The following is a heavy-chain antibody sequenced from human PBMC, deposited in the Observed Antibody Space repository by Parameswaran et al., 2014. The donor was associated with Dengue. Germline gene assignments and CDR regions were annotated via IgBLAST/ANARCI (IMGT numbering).Heavy chain of an antibody. J-gene: IGHJ6*02. D-gene: IGHD1-26*01. CDR3: AREGNVGATTENGMDV. CDR2: INPNSGGT. Sequence: WVRQAPGQGLEWMGWINPNSGGTNYAQKFQGWVTMTRDTSISTAYMELSRLRSDDTAVYYCAREGNVGATTENGMDVWGQGTTVTVSS. V-gene: IGHV1-2*04.